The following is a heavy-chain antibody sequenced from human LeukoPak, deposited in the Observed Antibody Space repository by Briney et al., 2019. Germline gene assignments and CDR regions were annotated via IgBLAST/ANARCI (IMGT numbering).Heavy chain of an antibody. CDR2: ISYDGSNK. CDR3: AKDHNWEVVAATHYYFDY. Sequence: PGGSLRLSCAASGFTFSSYGMHWVRQAPGKGLEWVAVISYDGSNKYYADSVKGRFTISRDNSKNTLYLQMNSPRAEDTAVYYCAKDHNWEVVAATHYYFDYWGQGTLVTVSS. CDR1: GFTFSSYG. V-gene: IGHV3-30*18. J-gene: IGHJ4*02. D-gene: IGHD2-15*01.